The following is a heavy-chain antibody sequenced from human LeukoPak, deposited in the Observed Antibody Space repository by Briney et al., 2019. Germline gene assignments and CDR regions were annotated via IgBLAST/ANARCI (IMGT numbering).Heavy chain of an antibody. Sequence: GGSLRLSCAASGFTFSSYGMSWVRQAPGKGLEWVSAISGSGGSTYYADSVKGRFTISRDNSKNTLYLQMNSLRAEDTAVYYCAKGRRWPPSKSDWFDPWGQGTLVTVSS. CDR3: AKGRRWPPSKSDWFDP. J-gene: IGHJ5*02. V-gene: IGHV3-23*01. D-gene: IGHD4-23*01. CDR1: GFTFSSYG. CDR2: ISGSGGST.